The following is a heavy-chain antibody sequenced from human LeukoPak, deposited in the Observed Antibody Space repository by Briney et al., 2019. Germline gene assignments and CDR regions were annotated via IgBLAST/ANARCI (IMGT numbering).Heavy chain of an antibody. Sequence: GGSLRLSCAASGFTVSSNYMSWVRQAPGKGLEWVSVIYSGGSTYYADSVKGRFTISRDNSKNTLYLQMNGLRAEDTAVYYCARGGYGDYVLYYYYGMDVWGQGTTVTVSS. V-gene: IGHV3-66*02. CDR3: ARGGYGDYVLYYYYGMDV. CDR2: IYSGGST. D-gene: IGHD4-17*01. J-gene: IGHJ6*02. CDR1: GFTVSSNY.